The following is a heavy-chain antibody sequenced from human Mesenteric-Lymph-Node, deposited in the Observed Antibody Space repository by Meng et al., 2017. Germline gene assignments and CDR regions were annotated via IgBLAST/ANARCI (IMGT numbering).Heavy chain of an antibody. Sequence: GESLKISCKGSGYMFTNYWIGWVRQMPGKGLEWLTIINPVNSDTRYSPSFQGQVTISVDKSISTAYLHWSSLQASDSALYYCVRRTDITGAAIDYWGQGTLVTVSS. CDR2: INPVNSDT. CDR3: VRRTDITGAAIDY. J-gene: IGHJ4*02. CDR1: GYMFTNYW. V-gene: IGHV5-51*01. D-gene: IGHD1-26*01.